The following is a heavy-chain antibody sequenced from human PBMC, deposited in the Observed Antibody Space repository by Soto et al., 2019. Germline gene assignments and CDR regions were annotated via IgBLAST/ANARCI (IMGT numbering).Heavy chain of an antibody. CDR3: DFKGPFLTHY. V-gene: IGHV3-23*01. CDR1: GLISSGYA. Sequence: GGELRHPCAGSGLISSGYAMTWVRLAPGKGLEGVSGICPSADRPAYADSVKGRFTTSRDNSKNMLYLQMNSLRVEDTAIYYCDFKGPFLTHYWSRGSPVTGSS. J-gene: IGHJ4*01. CDR2: ICPSADRP.